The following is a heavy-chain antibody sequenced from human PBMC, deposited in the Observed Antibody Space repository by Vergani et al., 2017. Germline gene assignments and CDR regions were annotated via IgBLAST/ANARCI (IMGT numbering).Heavy chain of an antibody. D-gene: IGHD1-1*01. CDR1: GFTFSSHG. CDR3: ARWGNEKRRDS. Sequence: QVQLVESEGGVVQPGRSLTLSCVASGFTFSSHGMHWGRQAPGKGLEWVAVIWYDGSNKYYGDSVKGRFTISRDNSKNTLYLQMNSLRVEDTAVYYCARWGNEKRRDSWGQGTLVTVSS. V-gene: IGHV3-33*01. CDR2: IWYDGSNK. J-gene: IGHJ5*01.